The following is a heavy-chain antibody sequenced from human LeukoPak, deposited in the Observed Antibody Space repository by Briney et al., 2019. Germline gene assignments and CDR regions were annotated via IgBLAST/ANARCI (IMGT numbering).Heavy chain of an antibody. J-gene: IGHJ5*02. Sequence: GGSLRLSCAASGFTFSTYWMTWVRQAPGKGLEWVANIKWDGIETYYVDSVKGRFAISRNNAKNSLYLQMNNLRDEDTAVYYCAKNHVTVPNGDWFGPWGQGILVTVSS. CDR1: GFTFSTYW. CDR3: AKNHVTVPNGDWFGP. D-gene: IGHD4-11*01. CDR2: IKWDGIET. V-gene: IGHV3-7*01.